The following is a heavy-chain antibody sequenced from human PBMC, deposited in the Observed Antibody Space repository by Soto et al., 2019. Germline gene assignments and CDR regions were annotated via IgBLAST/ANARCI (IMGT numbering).Heavy chain of an antibody. V-gene: IGHV3-33*01. J-gene: IGHJ4*02. CDR1: GFTFSSYG. CDR2: IWYDGSNK. CDR3: ASGTPYYFDY. Sequence: QVQLVESGGGVVQPGRSLRLSCAASGFTFSSYGMHWVRQAPGKGLEWVAVIWYDGSNKYYADSVKGRFTISRDNSKNTLYLQMNSLRAEDTAVYYCASGTPYYFDYWGQGTLVTVSS.